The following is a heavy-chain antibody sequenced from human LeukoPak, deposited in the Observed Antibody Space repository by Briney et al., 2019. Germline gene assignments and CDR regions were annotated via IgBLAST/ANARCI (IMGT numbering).Heavy chain of an antibody. J-gene: IGHJ5*02. Sequence: GASVKVSCKASGGTFSSYAISWVRQAPGQGLEWMGGIIPIFGTANYAQKFQGRVTTTADESTSTAYMELSSLRSEDTAVYYCARDASSGYTPWGQGTLVTVSS. V-gene: IGHV1-69*13. CDR3: ARDASSGYTP. CDR1: GGTFSSYA. D-gene: IGHD3-22*01. CDR2: IIPIFGTA.